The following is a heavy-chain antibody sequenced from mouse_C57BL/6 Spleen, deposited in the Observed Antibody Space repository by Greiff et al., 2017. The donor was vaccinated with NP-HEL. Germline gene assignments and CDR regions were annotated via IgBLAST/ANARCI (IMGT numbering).Heavy chain of an antibody. J-gene: IGHJ3*01. V-gene: IGHV1-85*01. Sequence: VQLQQSGPELVKPGASVKLSCKASGYTFTSYDINWVKQRPGQGLEWIGWIYPRDGSTKYNEKFKGKATLTVDTSSSTAYMERHSLTSEDSAVYFCAREGSREWAWFAYWGQGTLVTVSA. CDR1: GYTFTSYD. CDR2: IYPRDGST. D-gene: IGHD1-1*01. CDR3: AREGSREWAWFAY.